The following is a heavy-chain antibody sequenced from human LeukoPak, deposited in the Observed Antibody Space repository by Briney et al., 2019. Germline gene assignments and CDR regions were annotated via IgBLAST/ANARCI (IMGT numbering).Heavy chain of an antibody. V-gene: IGHV3-48*04. CDR3: ARDNAVADDY. CDR1: GFTFSSYS. J-gene: IGHJ4*02. Sequence: GGSLRPSCAASGFTFSSYSMNWVRQAPGKGLEWVSYISSSSSTIYYADSVKGRFTISRDNAKNSLYLQMNSLRAEDTAVYYCARDNAVADDYWGQGTLVTVSS. CDR2: ISSSSSTI. D-gene: IGHD6-19*01.